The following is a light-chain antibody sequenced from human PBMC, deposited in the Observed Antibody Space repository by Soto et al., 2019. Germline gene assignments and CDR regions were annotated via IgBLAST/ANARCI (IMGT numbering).Light chain of an antibody. Sequence: QSVLAQPASGSGSRGQSITISCTGTSSDVGRYNYVSWCQQHPGKVPKLIIYDVSNWPSGVSDRFSGSKSGNTASLTISGLQHEYEADYCCSSFTSSSTIVFGTGTKLAVL. CDR3: SSFTSSSTIV. J-gene: IGLJ1*01. V-gene: IGLV2-14*03. CDR2: DVS. CDR1: SSDVGRYNY.